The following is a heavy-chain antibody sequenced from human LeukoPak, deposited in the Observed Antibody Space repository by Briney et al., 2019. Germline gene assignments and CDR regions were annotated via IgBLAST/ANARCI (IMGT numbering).Heavy chain of an antibody. V-gene: IGHV3-13*01. CDR1: GFTFSSYD. CDR3: ARAPPGYAFDI. CDR2: IGTAGDT. J-gene: IGHJ3*02. D-gene: IGHD1-1*01. Sequence: GGSLRLSCAASGFTFSSYDMHWVRQATGKGLEWVSGIGTAGDTSYQGSVKGRFTISRENAKNSLYLQMNSLRAGDTAVYYCARAPPGYAFDIWGQGTMVTVSS.